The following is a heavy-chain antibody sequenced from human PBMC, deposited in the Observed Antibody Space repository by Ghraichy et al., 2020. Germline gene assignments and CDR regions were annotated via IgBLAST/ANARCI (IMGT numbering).Heavy chain of an antibody. CDR3: ARRPNYYDSSGYDAGFDY. CDR1: GFSLSSSGVY. D-gene: IGHD3-22*01. Sequence: SGPTLVKPTQTLTLTCTFSGFSLSSSGVYVSWIRQPPGKALEWLARIDWDDDKYYSTSLKTRLTISKDTSKNQVVLTMTNMDPVDTATYYCARRPNYYDSSGYDAGFDYWGQGTLVTVSS. CDR2: IDWDDDK. V-gene: IGHV2-70*11. J-gene: IGHJ4*02.